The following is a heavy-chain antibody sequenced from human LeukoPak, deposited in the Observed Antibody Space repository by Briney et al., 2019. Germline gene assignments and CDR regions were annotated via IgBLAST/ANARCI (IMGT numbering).Heavy chain of an antibody. Sequence: GGSLRLSCAASGFTFSSYAMSWVSQAPGKGLEWVSAISGSGGSTYYADSVKGRFTISRDNSKNTLYLQMNSLRAEDTAVYYCARATYYYDSSGSPPTYYLDYWGQGTLVTVSS. CDR3: ARATYYYDSSGSPPTYYLDY. CDR1: GFTFSSYA. V-gene: IGHV3-23*01. CDR2: ISGSGGST. J-gene: IGHJ4*02. D-gene: IGHD3-22*01.